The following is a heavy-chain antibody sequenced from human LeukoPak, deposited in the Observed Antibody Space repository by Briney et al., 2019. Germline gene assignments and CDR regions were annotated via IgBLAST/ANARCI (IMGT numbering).Heavy chain of an antibody. CDR2: IYHSGST. V-gene: IGHV4-30-2*01. J-gene: IGHJ4*02. CDR3: ARAPAGVVVTCFDY. D-gene: IGHD3-22*01. CDR1: GGSISSGGYY. Sequence: SETLSLTCTVSGGSISSGGYYWSWIRQPPGKGLEWIGYIYHSGSTYYNPPLKSRVTISVDRSKNQFSLKLSSVTAAYTAVCDCARAPAGVVVTCFDYWGQGTLVTVSS.